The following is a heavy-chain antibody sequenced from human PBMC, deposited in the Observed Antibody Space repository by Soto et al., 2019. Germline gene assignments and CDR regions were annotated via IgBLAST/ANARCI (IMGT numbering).Heavy chain of an antibody. CDR2: ISGSGGST. D-gene: IGHD6-6*01. CDR1: GFNFSSYA. Sequence: SLRLSCAASGFNFSSYAMSWVLQAPGKGLEWVSAISGSGGSTYYADSVKGRFTISRDNSKNTLYLQMNSLRAEDTAVYYCAKCIAARLPSADYFQHWGQGTLVTVSS. J-gene: IGHJ1*01. V-gene: IGHV3-23*01. CDR3: AKCIAARLPSADYFQH.